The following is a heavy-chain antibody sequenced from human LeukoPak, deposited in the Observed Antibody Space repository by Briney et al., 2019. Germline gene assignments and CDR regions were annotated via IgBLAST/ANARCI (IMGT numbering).Heavy chain of an antibody. V-gene: IGHV3-74*01. CDR3: ARNPDGDYDY. Sequence: KAGGSLRLSCAASGFTFSDYWMHWVRQAPGKGLVWVSHIKTDGSITDYADSVKGRFTISRDNARSTLYLQMDSLRVEDTAVYYCARNPDGDYDYWGQGALVTVSS. CDR1: GFTFSDYW. J-gene: IGHJ4*02. D-gene: IGHD2-8*01. CDR2: IKTDGSIT.